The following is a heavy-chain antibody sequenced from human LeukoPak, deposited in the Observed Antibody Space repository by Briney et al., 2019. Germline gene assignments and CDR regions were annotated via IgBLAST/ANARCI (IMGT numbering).Heavy chain of an antibody. CDR1: GGSTSSYY. V-gene: IGHV4-59*08. J-gene: IGHJ5*02. CDR2: IYYSGST. Sequence: SETLSLTCTVSGGSTSSYYWSWIRQPPGKGLEWIGYIYYSGSTNYNPSLKSRVTISVDTSKNQFSLKLSSVTAADTAVYYCARYLFSTGFIDPWGQGTLVTVSS. D-gene: IGHD2-2*01. CDR3: ARYLFSTGFIDP.